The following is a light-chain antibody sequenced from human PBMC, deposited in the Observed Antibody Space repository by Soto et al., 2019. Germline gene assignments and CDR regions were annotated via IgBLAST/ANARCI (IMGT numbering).Light chain of an antibody. CDR2: AAT. Sequence: DIQMTQSPSSLSASLGDRVTITCRASQSINNYLNWYQQEEGKAPKLLIYAATSLQSGVPSRFSGSGSGTEFTLTISSLQPGDCATYYCQQSYNSPYTFGLVTKLEIK. J-gene: IGKJ2*01. CDR1: QSINNY. V-gene: IGKV1-39*01. CDR3: QQSYNSPYT.